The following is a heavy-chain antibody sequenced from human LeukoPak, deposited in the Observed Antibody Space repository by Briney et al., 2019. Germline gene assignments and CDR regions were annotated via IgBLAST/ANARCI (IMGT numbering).Heavy chain of an antibody. CDR3: ARRSGIAVAGAFDY. CDR1: GLNFNNYA. D-gene: IGHD6-19*01. V-gene: IGHV3-23*01. J-gene: IGHJ4*02. Sequence: GGTLRLSCAASGLNFNNYAMSWVRQAPGKGLEWVSVISGNSATTYYADSVKGRFTISRDNSKNTLYLQMNSLRAEDTAVYYCARRSGIAVAGAFDYWGQGTLVTVSS. CDR2: ISGNSATT.